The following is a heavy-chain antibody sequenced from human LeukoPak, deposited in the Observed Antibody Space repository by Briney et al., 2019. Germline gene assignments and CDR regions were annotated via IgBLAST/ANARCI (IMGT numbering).Heavy chain of an antibody. Sequence: GGSLRHSPAAPRYSFTTYDVNRVRQTPRKGLEWVSCISSSSTYIYYADSVRGRFAISRDNAKNSLYLQMNSLRADDTAVYYCVRENHGSFDYWGQGSLVSV. CDR3: VRENHGSFDY. CDR2: ISSSSTYI. J-gene: IGHJ4*02. CDR1: RYSFTTYD. V-gene: IGHV3-21*01. D-gene: IGHD1-14*01.